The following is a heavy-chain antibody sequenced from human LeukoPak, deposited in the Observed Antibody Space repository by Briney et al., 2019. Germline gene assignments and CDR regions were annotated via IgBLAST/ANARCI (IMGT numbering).Heavy chain of an antibody. D-gene: IGHD2/OR15-2a*01. Sequence: SQTLSLTCTVSGGSITSVGYYWNWIRQPAGKELEWIGRIYPSESTNYNPSLKSRVTISIDTSKNQFSLNLSSVTAADTAVYYCARELFYDAFDIWGQGTMVTVSS. CDR3: ARELFYDAFDI. J-gene: IGHJ3*02. CDR1: GGSITSVGYY. CDR2: IYPSEST. V-gene: IGHV4-61*02.